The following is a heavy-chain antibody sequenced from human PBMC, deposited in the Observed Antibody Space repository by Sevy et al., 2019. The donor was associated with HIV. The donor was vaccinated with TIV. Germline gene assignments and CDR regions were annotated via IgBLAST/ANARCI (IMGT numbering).Heavy chain of an antibody. Sequence: ASVKVSCKASGYAFTGYYIHWVRQAPGQGLEWMGRINPISGGTDDSHKFQGRVTMTRDRSISTAYMDVTSLRSDDTAVYYCARAPTDFWTGGMDVWGQGTVVTVSS. CDR3: ARAPTDFWTGGMDV. V-gene: IGHV1-2*06. CDR1: GYAFTGYY. CDR2: INPISGGT. D-gene: IGHD3-3*01. J-gene: IGHJ6*02.